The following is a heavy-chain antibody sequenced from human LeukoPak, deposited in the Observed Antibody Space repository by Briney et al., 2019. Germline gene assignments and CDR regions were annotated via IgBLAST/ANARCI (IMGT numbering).Heavy chain of an antibody. J-gene: IGHJ5*02. CDR1: GFTFSNYS. CDR3: ATDIVVVPAS. D-gene: IGHD2-2*01. Sequence: PGGSLRLSCAASGFTFSNYSMNWVRQAPGKGLEWVSSISSSRIYIYYADSVKGRFTISRDNAKNSLYLQMNSLRAEDTAVYYCATDIVVVPASWGQGTLVTVSS. CDR2: ISSSRIYI. V-gene: IGHV3-21*01.